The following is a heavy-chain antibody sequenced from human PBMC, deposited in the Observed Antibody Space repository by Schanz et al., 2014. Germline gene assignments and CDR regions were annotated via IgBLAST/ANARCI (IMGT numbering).Heavy chain of an antibody. J-gene: IGHJ4*02. CDR3: TKEDATALWYFEH. V-gene: IGHV3-23*04. Sequence: EVQLVESGGGLVQPGGSLRLSCAASGLTFSNHAMSWVRQAPGKGLEWVSGINTSGGSRYYAESVKGRFTISRDNSKNLVVLQMNSLRVDDTAVYYCTKEDATALWYFEHWGQGTLVTVSS. CDR2: INTSGGSR. CDR1: GLTFSNHA. D-gene: IGHD6-13*01.